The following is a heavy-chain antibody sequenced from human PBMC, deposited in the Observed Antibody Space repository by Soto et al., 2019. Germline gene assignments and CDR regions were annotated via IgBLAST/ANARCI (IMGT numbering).Heavy chain of an antibody. D-gene: IGHD2-2*01. CDR1: GYTFTSSG. CDR2: ISVYNGNT. V-gene: IGHV1-18*01. CDR3: ARGVVVPAATGKTWFDP. Sequence: ASVKVSCKASGYTFTSSGISWVRQAPGQGLEWMGWISVYNGNTNYAQKLQGRVSMTTDTSTSTAYMELRNLRSDDTAAYYCARGVVVPAATGKTWFDPWGQGTLVTVSS. J-gene: IGHJ5*02.